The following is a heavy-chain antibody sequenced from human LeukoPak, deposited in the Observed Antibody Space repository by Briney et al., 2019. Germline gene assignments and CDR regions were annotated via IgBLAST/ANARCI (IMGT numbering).Heavy chain of an antibody. V-gene: IGHV1-2*02. CDR1: GYTFTGCY. D-gene: IGHD4-23*01. J-gene: IGHJ3*02. Sequence: ASVKVSCKASGYTFTGCYMHWVRQAPGQGLEWMGWINPNSGGTNYAQKFQGRVTMTRDTSISTAYMELSRLRSDDTAVYYCARAGTTVVTSFGWNAFDIWGQGTMVTVSS. CDR2: INPNSGGT. CDR3: ARAGTTVVTSFGWNAFDI.